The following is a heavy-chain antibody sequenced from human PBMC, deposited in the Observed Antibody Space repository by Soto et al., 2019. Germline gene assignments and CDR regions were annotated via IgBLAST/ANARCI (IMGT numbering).Heavy chain of an antibody. CDR2: INSDGSST. CDR1: GFTFSSYW. CDR3: AREEGYYYDSSGYYF. J-gene: IGHJ4*02. V-gene: IGHV3-74*01. D-gene: IGHD3-22*01. Sequence: GGSLRLSCAASGFTFSSYWMHWVRQAPGKGLVWVSRINSDGSSTSYADPVKGRFTISRDNAKNTLYLQMNSLRAEDTAVYYCAREEGYYYDSSGYYFWGQGTLVTVSS.